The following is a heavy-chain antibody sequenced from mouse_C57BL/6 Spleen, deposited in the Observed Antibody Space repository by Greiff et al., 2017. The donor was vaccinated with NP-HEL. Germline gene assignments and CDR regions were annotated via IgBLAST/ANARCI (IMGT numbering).Heavy chain of an antibody. Sequence: EVKLEESGPELVKPGASVKIPCKASGYTFTDYNMDWVKQSHGKSLEWIGDINPNNGGTIYNQKFKGKATLTVDKSSSTAYMELRSLTSEDTAVYYCARGGYYVSYWYFDVWGTGTTVTVSS. D-gene: IGHD2-3*01. CDR3: ARGGYYVSYWYFDV. CDR2: INPNNGGT. CDR1: GYTFTDYN. V-gene: IGHV1-18*01. J-gene: IGHJ1*03.